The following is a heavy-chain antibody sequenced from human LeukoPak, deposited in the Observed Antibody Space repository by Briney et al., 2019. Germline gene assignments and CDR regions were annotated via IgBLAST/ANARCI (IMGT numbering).Heavy chain of an antibody. CDR3: ARENDYGDRCGY. J-gene: IGHJ4*02. CDR1: GGSFSGYY. CDR2: INHSGST. D-gene: IGHD4-17*01. Sequence: PSETLSLTCAVYGGSFSGYYWSWIRQPPGKGLEWIGEINHSGSTNYSPSLKSRVTISVDTSKNQFSLKLSSVTAADTAVYYCARENDYGDRCGYWGQGTLVTVSS. V-gene: IGHV4-34*01.